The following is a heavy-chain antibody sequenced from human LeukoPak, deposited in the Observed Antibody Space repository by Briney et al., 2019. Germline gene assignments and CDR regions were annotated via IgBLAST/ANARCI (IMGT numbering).Heavy chain of an antibody. Sequence: GGSLRLSCAASGFTFNNYVMNWVRQAPGKGLEWVSSITHSGDTTYYLDSVKGRFTISRDNSKNTLYLQMNSLRADDTAVYFCAGRGMNWGFFDCWGQGTLVSVSS. D-gene: IGHD7-27*01. V-gene: IGHV3-23*01. CDR1: GFTFNNYV. J-gene: IGHJ4*02. CDR2: ITHSGDTT. CDR3: AGRGMNWGFFDC.